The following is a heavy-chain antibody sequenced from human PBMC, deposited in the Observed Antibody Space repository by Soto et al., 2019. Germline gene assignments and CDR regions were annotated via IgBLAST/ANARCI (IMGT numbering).Heavy chain of an antibody. CDR3: AKDRAYPRDYFHY. Sequence: GGSLRLSCAASGFAFSSYAMSWVRQAPGKGLEWVSAISINGQGIYYADSVRGRFTISRDNSRNTVFLHMDSLRAGDTAVYYCAKDRAYPRDYFHYWGQGTLVTVSS. V-gene: IGHV3-23*01. J-gene: IGHJ4*02. CDR2: ISINGQGI. CDR1: GFAFSSYA.